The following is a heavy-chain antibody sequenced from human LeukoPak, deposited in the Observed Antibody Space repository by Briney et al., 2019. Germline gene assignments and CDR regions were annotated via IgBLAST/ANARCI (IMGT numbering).Heavy chain of an antibody. CDR1: GFTFSSYA. J-gene: IGHJ4*02. V-gene: IGHV3-23*01. Sequence: GGSLRLSCAASGFTFSSYAMSWVRQAPGKGLEWVSAISGSGGSTYYADSVKGRFTISRDNSKNTLYLQMNSLRAEDTAVYYCARERRPYYDFWSGYSREEYYFDYWGQGTLVTVSS. D-gene: IGHD3-3*01. CDR2: ISGSGGST. CDR3: ARERRPYYDFWSGYSREEYYFDY.